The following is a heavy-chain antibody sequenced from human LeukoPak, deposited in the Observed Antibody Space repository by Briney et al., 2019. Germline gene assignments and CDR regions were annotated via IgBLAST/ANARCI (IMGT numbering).Heavy chain of an antibody. CDR2: FNPSGGGT. Sequence: ASVKVSCKASGYSFTSYYIHWVRQAPGQGLEWMGLFNPSGGGTSYAQKFQGRVAMTGDTSTTTVYMELSSLRSDDTAVYYCARGAWVVISATPLDYWGRGTLVTVSS. V-gene: IGHV1-46*01. D-gene: IGHD2-15*01. CDR3: ARGAWVVISATPLDY. CDR1: GYSFTSYY. J-gene: IGHJ4*02.